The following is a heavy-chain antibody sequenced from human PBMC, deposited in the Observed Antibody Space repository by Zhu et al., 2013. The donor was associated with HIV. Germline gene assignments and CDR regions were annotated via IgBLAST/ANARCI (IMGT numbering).Heavy chain of an antibody. CDR1: GASISSYY. J-gene: IGHJ4*02. D-gene: IGHD3-22*01. V-gene: IGHV4-59*01. Sequence: VQLQESGPGLVKPSETLSLTCTVSGASISSYYWTWIRQPPGKGLEWIGYTHYSGSTYYNPSLKSRVSMSVDTSKNEFSLKLNSVTAADTAVYYCARGSWPAYYYDSSGHLDYWGQGTLVTVSS. CDR3: ARGSWPAYYYDSSGHLDY. CDR2: THYSGST.